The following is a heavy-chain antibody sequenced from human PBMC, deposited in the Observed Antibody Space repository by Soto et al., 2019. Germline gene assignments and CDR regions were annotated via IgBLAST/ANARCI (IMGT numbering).Heavy chain of an antibody. CDR1: GGSVSSGSYY. CDR3: ARDWDENYFDY. Sequence: SETLSLTCTVSGGSVSSGSYYWSWIRQPPGKGLEWIGYIYYSGSTNYNPSLKSRVTISVDTSKNQFSLKLSSVTAADTAVYYCARDWDENYFDYWGEGTLVTVSS. J-gene: IGHJ4*02. V-gene: IGHV4-61*01. D-gene: IGHD1-26*01. CDR2: IYYSGST.